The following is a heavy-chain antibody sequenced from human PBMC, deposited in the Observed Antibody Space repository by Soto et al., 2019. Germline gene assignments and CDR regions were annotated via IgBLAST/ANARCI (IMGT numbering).Heavy chain of an antibody. Sequence: GGSLRLSCAASGFSVSSSYMSWVRQAPGKGLEWVSVIYSGGSTYYADSVKGRFTLSRDNSKNTLFLQMNSLRAEDTAVYYCAREGSSSFWGQGTLVTVSS. J-gene: IGHJ4*02. CDR3: AREGSSSF. CDR2: IYSGGST. V-gene: IGHV3-53*01. D-gene: IGHD6-6*01. CDR1: GFSVSSSY.